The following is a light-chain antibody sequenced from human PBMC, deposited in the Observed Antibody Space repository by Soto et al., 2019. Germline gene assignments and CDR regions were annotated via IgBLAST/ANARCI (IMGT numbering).Light chain of an antibody. CDR2: RVS. CDR3: TQGTHWPRT. J-gene: IGKJ1*01. CDR1: KSLVYSDGNTH. V-gene: IGKV2-30*01. Sequence: DVVLTQSPLSLPVNFGQPASISCRSGKSLVYSDGNTHLSWFHQRPGQSQRRLIYRVSSRDSGVPDRFSGSGSGTDFTLEISRVEAEDVGIYFCTQGTHWPRTFGQGTKVEVK.